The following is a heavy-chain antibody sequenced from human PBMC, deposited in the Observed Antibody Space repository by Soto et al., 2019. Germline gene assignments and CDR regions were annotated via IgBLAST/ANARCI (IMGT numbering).Heavy chain of an antibody. Sequence: QVQLVQSGAEVKKPGASVKVSCKASGYTFTSYGISWVRQAPGQGLEWMGWISAYNGNTNYAQKLQGRGTITTDTSTSTADNELRSLRSDDTAVYYCARDPEWELNEWYFDYWGQGTLVTVSS. CDR2: ISAYNGNT. CDR3: ARDPEWELNEWYFDY. CDR1: GYTFTSYG. V-gene: IGHV1-18*01. J-gene: IGHJ4*02. D-gene: IGHD1-26*01.